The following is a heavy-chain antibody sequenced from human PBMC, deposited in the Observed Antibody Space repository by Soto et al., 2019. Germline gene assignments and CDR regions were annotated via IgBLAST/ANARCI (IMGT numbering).Heavy chain of an antibody. CDR1: GFTFSSYA. CDR3: ARESFGVTIFGVALRGYYYYGMDV. CDR2: ISYDGSNK. V-gene: IGHV3-30-3*01. D-gene: IGHD3-3*01. Sequence: SCAASGFTFSSYAMHWVRQAPGKGLEWVAVISYDGSNKYYADSVKGRFTISRDNSKNTLYLQMNSLRAEDTAVYYCARESFGVTIFGVALRGYYYYGMDVWGQGTTVTVSS. J-gene: IGHJ6*02.